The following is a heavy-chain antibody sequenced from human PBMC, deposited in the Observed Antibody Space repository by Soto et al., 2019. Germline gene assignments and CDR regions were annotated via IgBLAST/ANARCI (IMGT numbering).Heavy chain of an antibody. CDR2: IYHSGST. J-gene: IGHJ6*02. Sequence: SETLSLTCAVSGYSISSGYYWGCVRQPPGKGLEWIGEIYHSGSTNYNPSLKSRVTISVDKSKNQFSLKLSSVTAADTAVYYCASERRGSYLYYYYYGMDVWGQGTTVTVSS. CDR1: GYSISSGYY. D-gene: IGHD1-26*01. CDR3: ASERRGSYLYYYYYGMDV. V-gene: IGHV4-38-2*01.